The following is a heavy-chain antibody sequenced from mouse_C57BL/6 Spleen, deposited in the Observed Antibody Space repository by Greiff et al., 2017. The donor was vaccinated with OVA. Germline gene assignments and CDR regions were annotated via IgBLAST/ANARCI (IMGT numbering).Heavy chain of an antibody. CDR2: ISSGSSTI. CDR3: AMVYYGYDGLPPFCY. V-gene: IGHV5-17*01. CDR1: GFTFSDYG. Sequence: EVKVVESGGGLVKPGGSLKLSCAASGFTFSDYGMNWVRQAPEKGLEWVAYISSGSSTIYYADTVKGRFTISRDNAKNTLFLKLTSLMSEATAMYYCAMVYYGYDGLPPFCYWGQGTTLTVSS. D-gene: IGHD2-2*01. J-gene: IGHJ2*01.